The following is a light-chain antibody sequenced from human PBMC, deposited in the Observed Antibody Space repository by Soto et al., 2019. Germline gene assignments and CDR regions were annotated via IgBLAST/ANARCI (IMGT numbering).Light chain of an antibody. CDR1: SSDVGGYNY. V-gene: IGLV2-14*03. J-gene: IGLJ2*01. CDR3: SSHTSSSTPVV. CDR2: DVS. Sequence: QSALTQPASVSGSPGQSITISCTGTSSDVGGYNYVSWYQHLPGKAPKLMIYDVSNRPSGVSNRFSGSKSGNTASLTISGLQAEDEADYYCSSHTSSSTPVVFGGGTKLTV.